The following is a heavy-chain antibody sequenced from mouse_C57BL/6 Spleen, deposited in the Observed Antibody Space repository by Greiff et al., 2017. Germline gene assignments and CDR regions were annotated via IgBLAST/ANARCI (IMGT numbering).Heavy chain of an antibody. CDR1: GYTFTEYT. J-gene: IGHJ1*03. V-gene: IGHV1-62-2*01. Sequence: QVHVKQSGAELVKPGASVKLSCKASGYTFTEYTIHWVKQRSGQGLEWIGCFYPGSGSIKYNAKFKDKATLTAAKSSSTVYMELSRLTSEDYAVYFCARHEEGNYGNYEGYFDVWGTGTTVTVSS. CDR3: ARHEEGNYGNYEGYFDV. CDR2: FYPGSGSI. D-gene: IGHD2-1*01.